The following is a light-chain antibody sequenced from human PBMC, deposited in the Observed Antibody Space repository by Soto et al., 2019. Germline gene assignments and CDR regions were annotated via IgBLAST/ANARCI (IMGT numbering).Light chain of an antibody. V-gene: IGKV3-20*01. J-gene: IGKJ4*01. Sequence: EIVLTQSPGTLSLSPGERATLSCRASQSVSSSYLAWYQQKPGQAPRLLIYGASSSATGIPDRFSGSGSGRDFTLTISRLEPEEFAVYYCQQYGSSPLLTFGGGTNVEIK. CDR2: GAS. CDR1: QSVSSSY. CDR3: QQYGSSPLLT.